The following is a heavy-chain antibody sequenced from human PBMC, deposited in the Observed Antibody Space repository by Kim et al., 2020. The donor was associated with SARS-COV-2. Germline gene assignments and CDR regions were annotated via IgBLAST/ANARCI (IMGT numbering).Heavy chain of an antibody. CDR3: ARAPLTMFGVVIQNFDY. D-gene: IGHD3-3*01. V-gene: IGHV4-31*03. J-gene: IGHJ4*02. Sequence: SETLSLTCTVSGGSISSGGYYWSWIRQHPGKGLEWIGYIYYSGSTYYNPSLKSRVTISVDTSKNQFSLKLSSVTAADTAVYYCARAPLTMFGVVIQNFDYWGQGTLVTVSS. CDR2: IYYSGST. CDR1: GGSISSGGYY.